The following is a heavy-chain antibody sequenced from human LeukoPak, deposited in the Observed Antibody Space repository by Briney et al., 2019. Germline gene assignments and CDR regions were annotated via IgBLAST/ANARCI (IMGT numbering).Heavy chain of an antibody. J-gene: IGHJ4*02. V-gene: IGHV1-18*01. CDR2: ISAYNGNT. CDR3: ARVAEGEWLEYYFDY. Sequence: ASVKVSCKASVYTFTSYGISWVRQAPGQGLEWMGWISAYNGNTNYAQKLQGRVTMTTDTSTSTAYMEPRSLRSDDTAVYYCARVAEGEWLEYYFDYWGQGTLVTVSS. CDR1: VYTFTSYG. D-gene: IGHD3-3*01.